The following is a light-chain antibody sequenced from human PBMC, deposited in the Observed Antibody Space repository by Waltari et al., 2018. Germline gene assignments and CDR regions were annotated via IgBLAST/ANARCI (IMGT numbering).Light chain of an antibody. CDR1: QCIGGW. CDR2: SAS. V-gene: IGKV1D-12*01. J-gene: IGKJ2*01. CDR3: QQAYSFPYT. Sequence: CRARQCIGGWVAWYQQEPGKAPKLLIYSASTLQSGVPSRFSGSGSWTDFTLTISNLQPGDFATYYCQQAYSFPYTFGQGTNLEIK.